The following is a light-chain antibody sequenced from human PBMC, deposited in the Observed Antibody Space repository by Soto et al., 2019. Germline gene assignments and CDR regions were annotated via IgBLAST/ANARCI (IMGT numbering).Light chain of an antibody. CDR1: SSDVGGYNY. Sequence: QSVLTQPASVSGSPGQSITISCTGTSSDVGGYNYVSWYQQHPGKAPKLMIYEVSNRPSGVSNRFSGSKSGNTASLTISGLQAEDEADYYCSSYTSSSTDVFGTATKVTVL. V-gene: IGLV2-14*01. J-gene: IGLJ1*01. CDR2: EVS. CDR3: SSYTSSSTDV.